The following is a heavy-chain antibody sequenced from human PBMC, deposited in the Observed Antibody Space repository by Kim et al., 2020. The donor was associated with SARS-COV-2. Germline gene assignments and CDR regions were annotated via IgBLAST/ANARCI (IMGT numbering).Heavy chain of an antibody. D-gene: IGHD2-15*01. Sequence: GGSLRLSCAASGFTFSSYAMSWVRQAPGKGLEWVSAISGSGGSTYYADSVKGRFTISRDNSKNTLYLQMNSLRAEDTAVYYCAKDLSGEDMPNWFDPWGQGTLVTVSS. CDR1: GFTFSSYA. J-gene: IGHJ5*02. CDR2: ISGSGGST. CDR3: AKDLSGEDMPNWFDP. V-gene: IGHV3-23*01.